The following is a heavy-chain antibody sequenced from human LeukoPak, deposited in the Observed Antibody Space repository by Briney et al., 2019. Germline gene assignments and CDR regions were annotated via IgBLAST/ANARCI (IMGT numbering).Heavy chain of an antibody. Sequence: GESLKISCKGSGYSFTSYWIGWVRQMPGKGLEWMGIIYPGDSDTRYSPSFQGQVTISADKSISTAYLQWSSLKASDTAMYYCARTNLWFGELDAFDIWGQGTLVTVSS. CDR2: IYPGDSDT. V-gene: IGHV5-51*01. CDR1: GYSFTSYW. J-gene: IGHJ3*02. CDR3: ARTNLWFGELDAFDI. D-gene: IGHD3-10*01.